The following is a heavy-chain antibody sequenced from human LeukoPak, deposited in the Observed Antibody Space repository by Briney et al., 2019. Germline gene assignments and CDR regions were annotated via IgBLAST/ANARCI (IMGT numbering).Heavy chain of an antibody. V-gene: IGHV1-2*02. CDR1: GYTFTGYY. CDR3: ARDRGYYDSSGYLAY. CDR2: INPSSGAT. D-gene: IGHD3-22*01. Sequence: ASVKVSCKASGYTFTGYYMHWVRQAPGQGLEWMGWINPSSGATNYAQKFQGRVTMTRDTSISTAYMELSRLRSDDTAVYYCARDRGYYDSSGYLAYWGQGTLVTVSS. J-gene: IGHJ4*02.